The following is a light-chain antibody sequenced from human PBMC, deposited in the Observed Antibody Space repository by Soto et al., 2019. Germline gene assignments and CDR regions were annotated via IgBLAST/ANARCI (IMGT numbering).Light chain of an antibody. Sequence: QSALTQPPSVSGSPGQSVTISCTGTSSDVGSYNRVSWYQQPPGTAPKLMIYDVSNRPSGVPDRFSGSKSGNAASLTITGLQAEVAADYYCSSYTTSSTYVFGTGTKVTVL. CDR1: SSDVGSYNR. J-gene: IGLJ1*01. CDR3: SSYTTSSTYV. CDR2: DVS. V-gene: IGLV2-18*02.